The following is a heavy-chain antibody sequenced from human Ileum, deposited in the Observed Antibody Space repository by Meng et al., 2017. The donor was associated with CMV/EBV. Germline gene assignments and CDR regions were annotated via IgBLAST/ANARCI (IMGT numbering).Heavy chain of an antibody. CDR1: GFTFSDYY. Sequence: GESLKISCVASGFTFSDYYMSWVRQAPGKGLEWVSDISSSGVTIYYVDSVKGRFTISRDNAKNSLYLQMNSLRVEDTAVYYCARPRSSRYGMDVWGQGTTVTVSS. V-gene: IGHV3-11*01. D-gene: IGHD2-2*01. CDR2: ISSSGVTI. CDR3: ARPRSSRYGMDV. J-gene: IGHJ6*02.